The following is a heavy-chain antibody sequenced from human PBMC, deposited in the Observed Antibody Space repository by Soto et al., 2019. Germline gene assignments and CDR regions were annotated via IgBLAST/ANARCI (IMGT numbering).Heavy chain of an antibody. Sequence: SETLSLTCAVSGGSISSSNWWSWVRQPPGKGLEWIGEIYHSGSTNYNPSLKSRVTISVDKSKNQFSLKLSSVTAADTAVYYCASAPRPGWGHWFDPWGQGTLVTVSS. CDR3: ASAPRPGWGHWFDP. V-gene: IGHV4-4*02. CDR2: IYHSGST. D-gene: IGHD2-21*02. J-gene: IGHJ5*02. CDR1: GGSISSSNW.